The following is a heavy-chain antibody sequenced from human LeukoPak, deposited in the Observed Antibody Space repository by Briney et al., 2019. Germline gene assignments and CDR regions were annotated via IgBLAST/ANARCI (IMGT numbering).Heavy chain of an antibody. D-gene: IGHD3-3*01. Sequence: SETLSLTCAVYGGSFSGYYWSWSRQPPGKGLEWSGEINHSGSTNYNTSLKSRVTISVDTSKNQFSLKLSSVTAADTAVYYCARGSFLARYNWFDPWGQGTLVTVSS. CDR2: INHSGST. J-gene: IGHJ5*02. CDR3: ARGSFLARYNWFDP. V-gene: IGHV4-34*01. CDR1: GGSFSGYY.